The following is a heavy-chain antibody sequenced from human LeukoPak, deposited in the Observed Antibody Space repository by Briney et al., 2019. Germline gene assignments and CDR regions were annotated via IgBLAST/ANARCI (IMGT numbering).Heavy chain of an antibody. D-gene: IGHD3-22*01. V-gene: IGHV3-21*01. Sequence: PGGSLRLSCAASGFTFSSYSMNWVRQAPGEGLEWVSSISSSSSYIYYADSVKGRFTISRDNAKNSLYLQMNSLRAEDTAVYYCARGTNSGYYSDYWGQGTLVTVSS. CDR3: ARGTNSGYYSDY. J-gene: IGHJ4*02. CDR1: GFTFSSYS. CDR2: ISSSSSYI.